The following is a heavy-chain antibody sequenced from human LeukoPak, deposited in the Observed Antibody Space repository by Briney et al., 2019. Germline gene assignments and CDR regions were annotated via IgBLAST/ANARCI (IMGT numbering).Heavy chain of an antibody. J-gene: IGHJ6*03. CDR3: ARGLRDEDRHYNYYYMDV. V-gene: IGHV4-4*09. CDR2: FYTSGSA. D-gene: IGHD2-21*01. CDR1: GASISGYY. Sequence: KPSETLCLTCTASGASISGYYWSWIRQPPGKELEWIGYFYTSGSAHYNPSLRSRLTMSVDTSKNQFSLKRSSVTAADTAVYYCARGLRDEDRHYNYYYMDVWGKGTTVTVSS.